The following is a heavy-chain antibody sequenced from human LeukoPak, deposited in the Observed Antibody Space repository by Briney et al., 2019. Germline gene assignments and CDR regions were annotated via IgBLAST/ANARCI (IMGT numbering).Heavy chain of an antibody. CDR2: MNPNSGNT. J-gene: IGHJ6*02. CDR1: GYTFTSYD. Sequence: ASVKVSCKASGYTFTSYDINWVRQATGQGLEWMGWMNPNSGNTGYAQKFQGRVTMTRNTSISTAYMELSSLRSEDTAVYYCARGTSIAAAGTGYYYYGMDVWGQGTTVTVSS. D-gene: IGHD6-13*01. V-gene: IGHV1-8*01. CDR3: ARGTSIAAAGTGYYYYGMDV.